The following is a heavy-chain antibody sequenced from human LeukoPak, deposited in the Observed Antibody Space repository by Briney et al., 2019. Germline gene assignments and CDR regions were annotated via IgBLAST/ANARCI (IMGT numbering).Heavy chain of an antibody. CDR3: ARALADFWSGYYTEYYFDY. CDR1: GYTFTSYY. V-gene: IGHV1-46*01. Sequence: GASVKVSCKASGYTFTSYYMHWVRQAPGQGLEWMGIINPSGGSTSYAQKFQGRVTMTRDTSTSTVYMELSSLRSDDTAVYYCARALADFWSGYYTEYYFDYWGQGTLVTVSS. J-gene: IGHJ4*02. D-gene: IGHD3-3*01. CDR2: INPSGGST.